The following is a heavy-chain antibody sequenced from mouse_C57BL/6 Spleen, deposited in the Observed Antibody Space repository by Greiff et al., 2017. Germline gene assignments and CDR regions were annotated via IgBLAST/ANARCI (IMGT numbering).Heavy chain of an antibody. Sequence: QVQLQQPGAELVKPGASVKLSCKASGYTFTSYWMHWVKQRPGQGLEWIGMIHPNSGSTNYNEKFKSKATLTVDKSSSTAYMQLSSLTSEDSAVYYCAREGRRDYDYAMDYWGQGTSVTVSS. D-gene: IGHD1-1*01. V-gene: IGHV1-64*01. CDR3: AREGRRDYDYAMDY. J-gene: IGHJ4*01. CDR1: GYTFTSYW. CDR2: IHPNSGST.